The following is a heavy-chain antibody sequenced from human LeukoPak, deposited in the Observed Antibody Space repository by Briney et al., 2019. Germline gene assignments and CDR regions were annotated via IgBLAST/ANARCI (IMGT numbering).Heavy chain of an antibody. CDR3: ARDSSYCSSTSCYSEGGNYFDY. Sequence: ASVKVSCKASGYTFTSYGISWVRQTPGQGLEWMGWISAYNGNTNYAQKLQGRVTMTTDTSTSTAYMVLRSLRSDDTAVYYCARDSSYCSSTSCYSEGGNYFDYWGQGTLVTVSS. CDR2: ISAYNGNT. V-gene: IGHV1-18*01. CDR1: GYTFTSYG. J-gene: IGHJ4*02. D-gene: IGHD2-2*01.